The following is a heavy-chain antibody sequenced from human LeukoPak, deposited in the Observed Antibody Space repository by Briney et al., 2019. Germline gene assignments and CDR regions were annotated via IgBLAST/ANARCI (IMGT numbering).Heavy chain of an antibody. V-gene: IGHV4-59*08. CDR1: GGSLSSYY. CDR3: ARHCSSTSCYNPSRFDY. Sequence: QASETLSLTCTVSGGSLSSYYWSWIRQPPGKGLEWIGYVYYSGSTNYNPSLKSRVTISVDTSKNQFSLKLSSVTAADTAVYYCARHCSSTSCYNPSRFDYWGQGTLVTVSS. D-gene: IGHD2-2*02. J-gene: IGHJ4*02. CDR2: VYYSGST.